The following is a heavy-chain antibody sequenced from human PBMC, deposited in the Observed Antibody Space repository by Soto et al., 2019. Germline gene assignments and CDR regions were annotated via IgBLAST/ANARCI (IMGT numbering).Heavy chain of an antibody. CDR2: IYHNAST. CDR1: GAAISSTTRANW. J-gene: IGHJ4*02. V-gene: IGHV4-4*02. D-gene: IGHD3-16*01. CDR3: ARMGGDTRVDF. Sequence: QVQLQESGPGLARHSGTLSLTGAVSGAAISSTTRANWWSWVRQPPGKGMEWIGEIYHNASTNHNPPRRGRVTMSVSTSTNHFALKLSSVNAADTAVYSCARMGGDTRVDFWGQGTLVTVSS.